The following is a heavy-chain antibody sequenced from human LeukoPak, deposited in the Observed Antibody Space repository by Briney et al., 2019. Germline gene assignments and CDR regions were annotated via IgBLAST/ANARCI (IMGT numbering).Heavy chain of an antibody. CDR3: TTPYYYDSRGSS. CDR2: IKSKTDGGTT. J-gene: IGHJ5*02. CDR1: GFMFSSNW. D-gene: IGHD3-22*01. V-gene: IGHV3-15*01. Sequence: GGSLRLSCAASGFMFSSNWMSWVRQAPGKGLEWVGRIKSKTDGGTTDYAAPVKGRFTISRDDSKNTLYLQMNSLKTEDTAVYYCTTPYYYDSRGSSWGQGTLVTVSS.